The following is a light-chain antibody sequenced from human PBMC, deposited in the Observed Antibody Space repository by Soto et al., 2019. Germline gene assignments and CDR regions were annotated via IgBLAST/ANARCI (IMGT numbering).Light chain of an antibody. J-gene: IGLJ3*02. CDR1: SSDVGGYNY. CDR2: DVS. Sequence: QSALTQPRSVSGSPGQSVTISCTGTSSDVGGYNYVSWYQQHPGKAPKLMIYDVSKRPSGVPDRFSGSKSGNTASLTISGXXAEXXXDYYCCSYAGSYTWVFGGGTKVTVL. V-gene: IGLV2-11*01. CDR3: CSYAGSYTWV.